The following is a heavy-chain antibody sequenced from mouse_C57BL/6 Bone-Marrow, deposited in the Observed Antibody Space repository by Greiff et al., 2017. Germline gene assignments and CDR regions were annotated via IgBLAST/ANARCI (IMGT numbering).Heavy chain of an antibody. CDR3: ARSYYGPFDY. CDR2: INPYNGGT. Sequence: VQLQQSGPVLVKPGASVKMSCKASGYTFTDYYMNWVKQSHGKSLEWIGVINPYNGGTSYNQKFKGKATLTVDKSSSTAYMELNSLTSEDSAVYYCARSYYGPFDYWGQGTTLTGSS. V-gene: IGHV1-19*01. CDR1: GYTFTDYY. D-gene: IGHD1-1*01. J-gene: IGHJ2*01.